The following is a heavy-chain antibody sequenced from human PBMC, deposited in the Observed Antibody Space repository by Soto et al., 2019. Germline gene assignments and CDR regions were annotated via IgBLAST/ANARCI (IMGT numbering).Heavy chain of an antibody. D-gene: IGHD5-12*01. CDR3: ARGGEGYNFGAVY. Sequence: GASVKVSCKASGYTFTSYYMHWVRQAPGQGLEWMGIINPSGGSTSYAQKFQGRVTMTRDASTSTVYMELRSLRSDDTAVYYCARGGEGYNFGAVYWGQGTPVTVS. CDR2: INPSGGST. CDR1: GYTFTSYY. V-gene: IGHV1-46*01. J-gene: IGHJ4*02.